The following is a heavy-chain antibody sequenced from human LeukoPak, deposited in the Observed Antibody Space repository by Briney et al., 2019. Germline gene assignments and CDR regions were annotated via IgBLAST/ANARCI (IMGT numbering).Heavy chain of an antibody. CDR2: INHSGST. CDR1: GGPFSGYY. J-gene: IGHJ4*02. Sequence: SETLSLTCAVYGGPFSGYYWSWIRQPPGKGLEWIGEINHSGSTNYNPSLKSRVTISVDTSKNQFSLKLSSVTAADTAVYYCAGLHSGSYDNTEYYFDYWGQGTLVTFSS. V-gene: IGHV4-34*01. CDR3: AGLHSGSYDNTEYYFDY. D-gene: IGHD1-26*01.